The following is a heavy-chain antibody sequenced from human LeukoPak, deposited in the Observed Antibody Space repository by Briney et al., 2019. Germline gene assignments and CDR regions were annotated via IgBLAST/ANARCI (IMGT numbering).Heavy chain of an antibody. CDR1: GFTFSSYW. V-gene: IGHV3-7*01. J-gene: IGHJ4*02. Sequence: SGGSLRLSCAASGFTFSSYWMSWVRQAPGKGLEWVANMKYDGSEKYCVDSVKGRFTISRDNAKNSLYLQMNSLRAEDTAVYYCARDIEAAGLFLDYWGQGTLVTVSS. CDR3: ARDIEAAGLFLDY. D-gene: IGHD6-13*01. CDR2: MKYDGSEK.